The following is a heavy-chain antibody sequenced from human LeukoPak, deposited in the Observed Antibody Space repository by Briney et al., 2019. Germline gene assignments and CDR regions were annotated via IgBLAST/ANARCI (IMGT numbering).Heavy chain of an antibody. CDR3: AKDWMSTIITYCYY. CDR2: ISGSGGST. J-gene: IGHJ4*02. CDR1: GFTFSNYA. D-gene: IGHD3-3*01. V-gene: IGHV3-23*01. Sequence: TGGSLRLSWVASGFTFSNYAMSWVRHTPGKGLEWVSSISGSGGSTHYADSVKGRFTSSRDNSKNILYLQMNSLKAEDTALYHCAKDWMSTIITYCYYRGQRTLVTVSS.